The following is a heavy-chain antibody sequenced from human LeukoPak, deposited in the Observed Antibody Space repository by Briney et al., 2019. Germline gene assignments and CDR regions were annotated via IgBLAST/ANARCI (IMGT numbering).Heavy chain of an antibody. Sequence: RTGGSLRLSCAASGFTFSSYSMNWVRQAPGKGLEWVSSISSGSSYIYYADSVKGRFTISRDNAKNSLYLQMNSLRAEDTAVYYCVLTMIVTRWGQGTLVTVSS. CDR1: GFTFSSYS. CDR3: VLTMIVTR. V-gene: IGHV3-21*01. CDR2: ISSGSSYI. J-gene: IGHJ4*02. D-gene: IGHD3-22*01.